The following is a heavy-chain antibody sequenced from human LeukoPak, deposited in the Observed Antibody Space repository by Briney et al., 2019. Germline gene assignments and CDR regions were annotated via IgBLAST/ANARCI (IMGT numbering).Heavy chain of an antibody. J-gene: IGHJ3*02. D-gene: IGHD3-10*01. CDR3: ARTRWFGELFGAFDI. V-gene: IGHV1-69*13. CDR1: GGTFSSYA. CDR2: IIPIFGTA. Sequence: SVEVSCKASGGTFSSYAISWVRQAPGQGLEWMGGIIPIFGTANYAQKFQGRVTITADESTSTAYMELSSLRSEDTAVYYCARTRWFGELFGAFDIWGQGTMVTVSS.